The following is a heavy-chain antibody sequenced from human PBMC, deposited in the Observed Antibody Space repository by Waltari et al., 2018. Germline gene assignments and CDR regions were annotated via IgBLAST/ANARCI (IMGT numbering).Heavy chain of an antibody. CDR3: ARVPAYSSSLGLRGNWFDP. V-gene: IGHV4-4*02. CDR2: IYHSGST. D-gene: IGHD6-13*01. Sequence: QVQLQESGPGLVKPSGTLSLTCAVSGGSISSSNWWSWVRQPPGQGLEWIGEIYHSGSTNYNPSLKSRVTISVDKSKNQFSLKLSSVTAADTAVYYCARVPAYSSSLGLRGNWFDPWGQGTLVTVSS. J-gene: IGHJ5*02. CDR1: GGSISSSNW.